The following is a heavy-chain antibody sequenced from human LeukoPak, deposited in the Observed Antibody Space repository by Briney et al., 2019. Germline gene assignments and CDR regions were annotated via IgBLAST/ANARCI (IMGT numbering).Heavy chain of an antibody. D-gene: IGHD3-22*01. V-gene: IGHV4-39*07. CDR1: GGSISSGGYY. Sequence: SETLSLTCTVSGGSISSGGYYWSWIRQPPEKGLEWIGEINHSGSTHYNPSPKSRVTLSVDTSKSQSSLKLTSVTAADAAVYFCATMYYYDTSGPPIDYWGQGTLVTVSS. CDR3: ATMYYYDTSGPPIDY. CDR2: INHSGST. J-gene: IGHJ4*02.